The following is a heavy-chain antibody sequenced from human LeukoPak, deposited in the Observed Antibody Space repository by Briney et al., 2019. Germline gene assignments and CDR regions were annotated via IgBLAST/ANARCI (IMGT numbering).Heavy chain of an antibody. CDR1: GFTFSGYS. V-gene: IGHV3-48*04. CDR2: ISSSSSTI. CDR3: ARDIGFGELSFDY. Sequence: GGSLRLSCAASGFTFSGYSMNWVRQAPGKGLEWVSYISSSSSTIYYADSVKGRFTISRDNAKNSLYLQMNSLRAEDTAVYYCARDIGFGELSFDYWGQGTLVTVSS. D-gene: IGHD3-10*01. J-gene: IGHJ4*02.